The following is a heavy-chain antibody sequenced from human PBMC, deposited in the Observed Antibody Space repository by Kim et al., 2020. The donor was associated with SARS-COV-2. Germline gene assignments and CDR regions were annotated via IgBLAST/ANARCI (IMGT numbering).Heavy chain of an antibody. CDR1: GFTFSSYA. V-gene: IGHV3-23*01. D-gene: IGHD3-16*02. Sequence: GGSLRLSCAASGFTFSSYAMSWVRQAPGKGLEWVSAISGSGGSTYYADSVKGRFTISRDNSKNTLYLQMNSLRAEDTAVYYCAKDQFRDYVGGSYPRVSIAVWGRGTTDSVSS. CDR2: ISGSGGST. J-gene: IGHJ6*01. CDR3: AKDQFRDYVGGSYPRVSIAV.